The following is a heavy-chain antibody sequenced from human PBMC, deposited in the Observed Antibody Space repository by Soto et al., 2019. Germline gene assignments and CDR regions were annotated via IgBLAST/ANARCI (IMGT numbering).Heavy chain of an antibody. D-gene: IGHD4-17*01. CDR3: ARAPQDYGDYVSYGMDV. CDR2: IGTAGDP. Sequence: GGSLRLCSAASGFTFSNFDMHWVRQVTGKGLEWVSAIGTAGDPYYPGSVKGRFTVSRENAKNSLYLQMNSLSAGDTAVYYCARAPQDYGDYVSYGMDVWGQGTTVTVSS. CDR1: GFTFSNFD. V-gene: IGHV3-13*05. J-gene: IGHJ6*02.